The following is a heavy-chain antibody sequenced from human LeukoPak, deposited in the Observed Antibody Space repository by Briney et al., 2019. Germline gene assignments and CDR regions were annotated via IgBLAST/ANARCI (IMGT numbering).Heavy chain of an antibody. J-gene: IGHJ5*02. D-gene: IGHD4-11*01. Sequence: SETLSLTCTVSGDSISSYYWSWIRQPPGKGLEWIGYIYYTGSTSFNPSLKSRVTISVDTSKNQLFLSLNSVTAADTAMYYCARTYYDSSNYDPFACFDPWGQGTLVTVSS. CDR1: GDSISSYY. CDR3: ARTYYDSSNYDPFACFDP. V-gene: IGHV4-59*01. CDR2: IYYTGST.